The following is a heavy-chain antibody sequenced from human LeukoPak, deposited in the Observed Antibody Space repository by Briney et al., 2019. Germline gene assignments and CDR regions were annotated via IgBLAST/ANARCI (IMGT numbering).Heavy chain of an antibody. Sequence: GGSLRLSCAASGFTFSTYAMHWVRQAPGKGLEWVAVISYDGSNKYYADSVKGRFTISRDNSKNTLYLEMNSLRAEDKAVYYCARRNHYESKEIDSWGQGTLVTVSS. CDR3: ARRNHYESKEIDS. J-gene: IGHJ4*02. CDR1: GFTFSTYA. V-gene: IGHV3-30*04. D-gene: IGHD3-22*01. CDR2: ISYDGSNK.